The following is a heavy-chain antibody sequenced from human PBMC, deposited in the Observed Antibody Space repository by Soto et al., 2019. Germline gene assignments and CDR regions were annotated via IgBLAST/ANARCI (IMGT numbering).Heavy chain of an antibody. Sequence: PSETLSLTCTVSGGSISSGGYCWSWIRQHPGKGLEWIGYIYYSGSTYYNPSLKSRVTISVDTSKNQFSLKLSSVTAADTAVYYCASHSSSWPTPHYYYYGMDVWGQGTTVTVSS. J-gene: IGHJ6*02. CDR1: GGSISSGGYC. D-gene: IGHD6-13*01. V-gene: IGHV4-31*03. CDR2: IYYSGST. CDR3: ASHSSSWPTPHYYYYGMDV.